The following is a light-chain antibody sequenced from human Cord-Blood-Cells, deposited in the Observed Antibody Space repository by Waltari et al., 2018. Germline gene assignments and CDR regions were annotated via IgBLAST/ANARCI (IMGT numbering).Light chain of an antibody. CDR2: WAS. V-gene: IGKV4-1*01. Sequence: DIVMTQSPDSLAVSLGERATINCKSRQRVLYSSNNKNYLAWYQQKPGQPPKLLIYWASTRESGVPDRFSGSGSGTDFTLTISSLQAEDVAVYYCQQYYSTPPFTFGPGTKVDIK. CDR3: QQYYSTPPFT. CDR1: QRVLYSSNNKNY. J-gene: IGKJ3*01.